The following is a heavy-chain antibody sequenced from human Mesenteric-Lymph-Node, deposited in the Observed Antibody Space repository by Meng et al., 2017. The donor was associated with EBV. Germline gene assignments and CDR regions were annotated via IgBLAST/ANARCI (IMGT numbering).Heavy chain of an antibody. CDR2: IYTDGST. Sequence: LILPVGSLRFSCAASWFYVSGHYMSWVRQAPGKGLEWVSVIYTDGSTYYADSVKGRFTISRDNSKNTLFIQMNNLRVDDTAVYYCVRGPWNNWGQGTLVTVSS. D-gene: IGHD1/OR15-1a*01. CDR1: WFYVSGHY. J-gene: IGHJ4*02. V-gene: IGHV3-53*01. CDR3: VRGPWNN.